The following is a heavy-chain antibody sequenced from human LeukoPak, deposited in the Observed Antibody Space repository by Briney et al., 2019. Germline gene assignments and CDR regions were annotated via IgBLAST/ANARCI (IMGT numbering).Heavy chain of an antibody. V-gene: IGHV3-33*01. CDR2: IWYDGSNK. Sequence: GGSLRLSCAASGFTFSICGMHWVRQAPGKGLEWVAVIWYDGSNKYYADSVKGRFTISRDNSKNTLYLQMNSLRAEDTAVYYCARDKYLACYPWFDPWGQGTLVTVSS. CDR1: GFTFSICG. D-gene: IGHD3-16*02. J-gene: IGHJ5*02. CDR3: ARDKYLACYPWFDP.